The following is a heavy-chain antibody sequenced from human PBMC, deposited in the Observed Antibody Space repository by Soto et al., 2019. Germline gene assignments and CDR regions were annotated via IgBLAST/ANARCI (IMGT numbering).Heavy chain of an antibody. Sequence: GGSLRLSCAASGFTFSSYSMNWVRQAPGKGLEWVSSISSRSSYIYYADSVKGRFTISRDNAKNSLYLQMNSLRAEDTAVYYCARDDYDFWSGEDYYYGMDVWGRGTTVTVSS. CDR1: GFTFSSYS. CDR3: ARDDYDFWSGEDYYYGMDV. J-gene: IGHJ6*02. CDR2: ISSRSSYI. D-gene: IGHD3-3*01. V-gene: IGHV3-21*01.